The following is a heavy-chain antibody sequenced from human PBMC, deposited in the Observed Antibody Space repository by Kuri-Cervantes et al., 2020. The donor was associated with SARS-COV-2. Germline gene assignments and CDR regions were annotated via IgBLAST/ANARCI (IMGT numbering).Heavy chain of an antibody. J-gene: IGHJ4*02. Sequence: SGPTLVKPTQTLTLTCTFSGFSLRTSGVGVGWIRQPPGKALEWLALIYWNDDKRYSPSLKSRLTITKDTSRNQVVLTMTNMDPVDTATYYCAHSPPPPRKIITMVRGVINYFGYWGQGTLVTVSS. D-gene: IGHD3-10*01. CDR2: IYWNDDK. V-gene: IGHV2-5*01. CDR3: AHSPPPPRKIITMVRGVINYFGY. CDR1: GFSLRTSGVG.